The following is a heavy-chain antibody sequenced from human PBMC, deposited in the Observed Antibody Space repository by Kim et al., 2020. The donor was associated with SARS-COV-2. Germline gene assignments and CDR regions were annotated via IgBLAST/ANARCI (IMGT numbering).Heavy chain of an antibody. CDR3: ASDATTSGDYIYGMDV. D-gene: IGHD3-22*01. Sequence: KVQGRVTITADEAKSTAYMELSSLRSEDTAVYYCASDATTSGDYIYGMDVWGQGTTVTVSS. J-gene: IGHJ6*02. V-gene: IGHV1-69*01.